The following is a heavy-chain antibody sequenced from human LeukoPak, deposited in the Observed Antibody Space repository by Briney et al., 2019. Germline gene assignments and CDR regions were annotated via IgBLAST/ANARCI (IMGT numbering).Heavy chain of an antibody. V-gene: IGHV3-7*01. CDR2: INGDGNVI. CDR1: GFTFSTYW. Sequence: GGSLRLSCAGSGFTFSTYWINWARHTTGKGLEWVSNINGDGNVIQRVDCMKARYPISRQNAKNSLYVHMNTLRAQDSRMVYCARGIWDPHIRSSYADYSGQGALVTASS. CDR3: ARGIWDPHIRSSYADY. J-gene: IGHJ4*02. D-gene: IGHD6-6*01.